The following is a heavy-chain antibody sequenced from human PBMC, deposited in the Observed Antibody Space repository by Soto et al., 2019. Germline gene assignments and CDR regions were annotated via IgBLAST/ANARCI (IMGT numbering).Heavy chain of an antibody. CDR2: ISSNGENT. V-gene: IGHV3-23*01. Sequence: GALSVPCAASRFSSGYHGMNWVRQAPGKGLEWVSTISSNGENTHYADSVKGRFIISSDNSRNTVALQMNSLRVEDTAIYYCVSWVSARFDSWGRGTLVTVSS. J-gene: IGHJ4*01. D-gene: IGHD6-13*01. CDR3: VSWVSARFDS. CDR1: RFSSGYHG.